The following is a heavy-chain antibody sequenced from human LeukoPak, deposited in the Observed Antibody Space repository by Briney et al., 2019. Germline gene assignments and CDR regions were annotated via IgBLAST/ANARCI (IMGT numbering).Heavy chain of an antibody. CDR1: GYSISTAYN. Sequence: SETLSLTCTVSGYSISTAYNWGWIRQPPGKGLEWIGSIYISGGTYYNESLKSRVTISVDSSTNHFSLRLTSVTAADTAIYYCAAMTTVTMYSYFFDSWGQGTLLTVSS. V-gene: IGHV4-38-2*02. J-gene: IGHJ4*02. CDR3: AAMTTVTMYSYFFDS. CDR2: IYISGGT. D-gene: IGHD4-17*01.